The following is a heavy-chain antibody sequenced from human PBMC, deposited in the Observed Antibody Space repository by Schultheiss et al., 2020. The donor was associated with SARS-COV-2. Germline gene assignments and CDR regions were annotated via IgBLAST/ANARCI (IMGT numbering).Heavy chain of an antibody. Sequence: ASVKVSCKASGYTFTSYGISWVRQAPGQGLEWMGWISAYNGNTNYAQKLQGRVTMTRDTSTSTVYMELRRLRSDDTAVYYCARFSLYDSSGYYYRQPIYRTYYFDYWGQGTLVTVSS. J-gene: IGHJ4*02. CDR3: ARFSLYDSSGYYYRQPIYRTYYFDY. CDR2: ISAYNGNT. D-gene: IGHD3-22*01. CDR1: GYTFTSYG. V-gene: IGHV1-18*01.